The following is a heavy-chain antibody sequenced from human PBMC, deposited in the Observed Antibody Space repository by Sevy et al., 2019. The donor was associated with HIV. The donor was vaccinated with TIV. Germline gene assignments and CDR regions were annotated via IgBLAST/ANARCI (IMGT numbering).Heavy chain of an antibody. V-gene: IGHV4-61*08. J-gene: IGHJ4*02. Sequence: SETLSLTCTVSGVSVNSGDYYWTWIRQPPGKGLEWIGFAYYTGNANYNPSLGSRITISVDTSMNQFSLKLTSVTPADTAVYYCVRGVNFDAIPWGHWGQGILVTVSS. D-gene: IGHD2-21*01. CDR3: VRGVNFDAIPWGH. CDR2: AYYTGNA. CDR1: GVSVNSGDYY.